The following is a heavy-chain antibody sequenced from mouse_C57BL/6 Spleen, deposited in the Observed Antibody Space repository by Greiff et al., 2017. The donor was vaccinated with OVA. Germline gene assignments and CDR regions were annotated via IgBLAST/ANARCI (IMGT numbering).Heavy chain of an antibody. V-gene: IGHV1-53*01. CDR1: GYTFTSYW. Sequence: VQLQQPGTELVKPGASVKLSCKASGYTFTSYWMHWVKQRPGQGLEWIGNLNPSNGGTTYNEKFKSKATLTVDKSSSTAYMQLSSLTSEDSAVYYCARTGLADYWGQGTTLTVSS. J-gene: IGHJ2*01. CDR3: ARTGLADY. CDR2: LNPSNGGT. D-gene: IGHD3-3*01.